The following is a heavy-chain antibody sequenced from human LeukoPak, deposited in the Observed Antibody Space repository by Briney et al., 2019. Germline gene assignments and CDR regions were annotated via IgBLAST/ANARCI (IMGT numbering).Heavy chain of an antibody. D-gene: IGHD3-10*01. Sequence: GGSLRLSCAASGFTFSSYGMHWVRQAPGKGLEWVAFIRYDGSNKYYADSVKGRFTISRDNSKNTMYLQVNSLRAEDTAVYCCAKGGGSGSSSFYYFDYWGQGTLVTVSS. J-gene: IGHJ4*02. CDR1: GFTFSSYG. V-gene: IGHV3-30*02. CDR2: IRYDGSNK. CDR3: AKGGGSGSSSFYYFDY.